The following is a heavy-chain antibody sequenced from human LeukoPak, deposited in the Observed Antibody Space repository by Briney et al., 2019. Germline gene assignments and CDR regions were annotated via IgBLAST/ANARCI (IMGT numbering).Heavy chain of an antibody. CDR2: INSDGSST. V-gene: IGHV3-74*01. D-gene: IGHD4-17*01. CDR3: ARAYGDYYDY. J-gene: IGHJ4*02. Sequence: PGGSLRLSCAASGFTFSSYWMHWVRQAPGKGLVRVSRINSDGSSTSYADSVKGRFTISGDNAKNTLYLQMNSLRAEDTAVYYCARAYGDYYDYWGQGTLVTVSS. CDR1: GFTFSSYW.